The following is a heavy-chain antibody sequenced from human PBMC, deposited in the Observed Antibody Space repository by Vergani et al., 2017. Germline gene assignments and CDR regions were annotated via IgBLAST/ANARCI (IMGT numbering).Heavy chain of an antibody. CDR3: AKDLLVYSRSNRGSFDY. CDR1: GFTFSSYA. Sequence: EVQLLESGGGLVQPGGSLRLSCAASGFTFSSYAMSWVRQAPGKGLEWVSAIRGSGGSTYYADSVKGRFTISRDNSKNTLYLQMNSLRAEDTAVYYCAKDLLVYSRSNRGSFDYWGQGTLVTVSS. D-gene: IGHD6-13*01. J-gene: IGHJ4*02. CDR2: IRGSGGST. V-gene: IGHV3-23*01.